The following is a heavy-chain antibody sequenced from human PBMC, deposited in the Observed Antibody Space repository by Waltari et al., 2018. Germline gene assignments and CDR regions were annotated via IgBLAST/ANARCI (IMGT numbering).Heavy chain of an antibody. V-gene: IGHV4-38-2*02. Sequence: QVQLQESGPGLVKPSETLSLTCAVSGYSISSGSYWGWIRQPPGKGLEWIGSIYHSGSTYYNPSLKSRVTISVDTSKNQFSLKLSSVTAADTAVYYCAREVHYDFWSGYEYRPDAFDIWGQGTMVTVSS. CDR3: AREVHYDFWSGYEYRPDAFDI. J-gene: IGHJ3*02. D-gene: IGHD3-3*01. CDR2: IYHSGST. CDR1: GYSISSGSY.